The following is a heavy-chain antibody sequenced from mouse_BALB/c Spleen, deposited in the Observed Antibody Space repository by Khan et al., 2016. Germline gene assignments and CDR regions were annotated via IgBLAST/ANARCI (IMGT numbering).Heavy chain of an antibody. Sequence: QVQLKESGPGLVAPSQSLSITCTVSGVSLYRYSVHWVRQPPGKGLEWLGMIWGGGSTDYNSALKSRLTISKDNSKSRVFLKMNSLQTGDTAMYYCARSLLWPAMDYWGQGTSVTVSS. CDR3: ARSLLWPAMDY. V-gene: IGHV2-6-4*01. D-gene: IGHD2-10*01. CDR2: IWGGGST. J-gene: IGHJ4*01. CDR1: GVSLYRYS.